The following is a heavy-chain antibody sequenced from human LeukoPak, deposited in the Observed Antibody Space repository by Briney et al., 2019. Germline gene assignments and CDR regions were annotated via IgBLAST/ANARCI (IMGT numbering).Heavy chain of an antibody. CDR2: INPNSGGT. J-gene: IGHJ5*02. V-gene: IGHV1-2*02. CDR1: GYTFTGYY. Sequence: ASVKVSCKASGYTFTGYYMHWVRQAPGQGLEWMGWINPNSGGTNYAQKFQGRVTMTRDTSTSTAYMELSRLRSDDTAVYYCARDAEVVVVPAAIGEDWFDPWGQGTLVTVSS. D-gene: IGHD2-2*02. CDR3: ARDAEVVVVPAAIGEDWFDP.